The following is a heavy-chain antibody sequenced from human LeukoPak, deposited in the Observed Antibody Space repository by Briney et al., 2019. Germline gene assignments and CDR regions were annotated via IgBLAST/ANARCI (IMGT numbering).Heavy chain of an antibody. CDR1: GFTVSSNY. CDR3: ARCLLVQGYYYGMDV. V-gene: IGHV3-66*01. CDR2: IYSGGST. D-gene: IGHD3-3*01. J-gene: IGHJ6*02. Sequence: GGSLRLSCAASGFTVSSNYMSWVRQAPGKGLERVSIIYSGGSTYYADSVKGRFTISRDNSKNTLHLQMNSLRAEDTAVYYCARCLLVQGYYYGMDVWGQGTTVTVSS.